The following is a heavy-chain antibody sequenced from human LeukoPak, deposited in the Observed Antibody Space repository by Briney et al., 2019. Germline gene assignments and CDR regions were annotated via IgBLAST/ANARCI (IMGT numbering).Heavy chain of an antibody. Sequence: PGRSLILSCAASGFTFSTYGMHWVRQAPGKGLEWVALIWFDGSKRYYGDSLKGRFTVSRDNSKNTLYLQVDSLRAEDTAVYYCARCTGGSCVFDYWGQGTLVTVSS. CDR1: GFTFSTYG. CDR2: IWFDGSKR. D-gene: IGHD2-8*02. CDR3: ARCTGGSCVFDY. V-gene: IGHV3-33*08. J-gene: IGHJ4*02.